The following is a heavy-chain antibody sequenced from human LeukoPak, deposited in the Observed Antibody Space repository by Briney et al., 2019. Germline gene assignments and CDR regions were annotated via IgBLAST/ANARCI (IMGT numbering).Heavy chain of an antibody. V-gene: IGHV3-7*01. CDR3: AELGITMIGGV. D-gene: IGHD3-10*02. J-gene: IGHJ6*04. Sequence: GGSLRLSCAASGFTFSSYWMRWVGQAPGKGVEWVANIKQDGSEKYYVDSVKGRFTIPRDNAKNSLYLQMNSLRAEDTAVYYCAELGITMIGGVWGKGTTVTISS. CDR1: GFTFSSYW. CDR2: IKQDGSEK.